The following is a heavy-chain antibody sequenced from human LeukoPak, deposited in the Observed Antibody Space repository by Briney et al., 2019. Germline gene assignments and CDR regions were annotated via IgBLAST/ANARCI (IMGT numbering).Heavy chain of an antibody. CDR2: IYYSGST. D-gene: IGHD3-3*01. J-gene: IGHJ4*02. CDR3: ARLPPLFGVVIMGAKNYFDY. CDR1: GGSISSYY. Sequence: SETLSLTCTVSGGSISSYYWSWIRQPPGKGLEWIGSIYYSGSTYYNPSLRSRVTISVDTSKNQFSLKLSSVTAAGTAVYYCARLPPLFGVVIMGAKNYFDYWGQGTLVTVSS. V-gene: IGHV4-39*01.